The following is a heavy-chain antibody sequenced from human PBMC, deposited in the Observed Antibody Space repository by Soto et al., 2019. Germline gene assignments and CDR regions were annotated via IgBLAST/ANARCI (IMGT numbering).Heavy chain of an antibody. CDR1: GYTFTSYD. J-gene: IGHJ5*02. Sequence: ASVKVSCKASGYTFTSYDINWVRQATGQGLEWMGWMNPNSGNTGYAQKFQGRVTMTRNTSISTAYMELSSLRSEDTAVYYCARVIWSSNRENGFAPWGQGTLVPVSS. CDR2: MNPNSGNT. CDR3: ARVIWSSNRENGFAP. D-gene: IGHD1-26*01. V-gene: IGHV1-8*01.